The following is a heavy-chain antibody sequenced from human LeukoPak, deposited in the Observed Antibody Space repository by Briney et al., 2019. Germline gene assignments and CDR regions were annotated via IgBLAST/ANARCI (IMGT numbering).Heavy chain of an antibody. CDR3: AKARYSSGWYAGFDY. CDR2: ISWNSGSI. D-gene: IGHD6-19*01. Sequence: SLRLSCAASGFTFDDYAMHWVRQAPGKGLEWVSGISWNSGSIGYADSVKGRFTISRDNAKNSLYLQMNSLRAEDTALYYCAKARYSSGWYAGFDYWGQGTLVTVSS. V-gene: IGHV3-9*01. CDR1: GFTFDDYA. J-gene: IGHJ4*02.